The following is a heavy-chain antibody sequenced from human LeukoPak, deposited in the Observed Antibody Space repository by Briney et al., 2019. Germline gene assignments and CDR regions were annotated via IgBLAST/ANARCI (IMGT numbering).Heavy chain of an antibody. V-gene: IGHV4-4*07. J-gene: IGHJ5*02. CDR1: GGSISSYY. CDR3: AGDEGSGRFDWFDP. D-gene: IGHD3-10*01. CDR2: IYTSGST. Sequence: SETLSLTCTVSGGSISSYYWSWIRQPAGKGLEWIGRIYTSGSTNYNPSLKSRVTMSVDTSKNQFSLKLSSVTAADTAVYYCAGDEGSGRFDWFDPWGQGTLVTVSS.